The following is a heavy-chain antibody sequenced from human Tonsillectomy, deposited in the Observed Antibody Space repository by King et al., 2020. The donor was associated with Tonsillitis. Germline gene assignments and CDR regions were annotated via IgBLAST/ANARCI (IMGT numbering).Heavy chain of an antibody. CDR3: ARIRMVMHYDSSDYYYFDY. J-gene: IGHJ4*02. CDR1: GFSLSTTGMC. Sequence: VTLKESGPALVKPTQTLTLTCTFSGFSLSTTGMCVSWIRQPPGKALEWLALIDWADDKYYNTSLKTRLTISKDTSKNRVVLTMTNMDPVDTATFYCARIRMVMHYDSSDYYYFDYWGLGTLVTVSS. D-gene: IGHD3-22*01. V-gene: IGHV2-70*01. CDR2: IDWADDK.